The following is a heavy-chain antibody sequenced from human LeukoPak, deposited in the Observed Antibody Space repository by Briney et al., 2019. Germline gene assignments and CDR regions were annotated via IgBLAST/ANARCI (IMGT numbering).Heavy chain of an antibody. J-gene: IGHJ4*02. V-gene: IGHV6-1*01. CDR1: GDSVSSNSAA. CDR3: ARGKYSSGWYYLDY. CDR2: TYYRSKWYY. Sequence: SQTLSLTCAISGDSVSSNSAAWNWIRQSPSRGLEWLGRTYYRSKWYYDYAVSVKSRITINQDTSKSQFSLQLNSVTPEDTAVYYCARGKYSSGWYYLDYWGRGTLVTVSS. D-gene: IGHD6-19*01.